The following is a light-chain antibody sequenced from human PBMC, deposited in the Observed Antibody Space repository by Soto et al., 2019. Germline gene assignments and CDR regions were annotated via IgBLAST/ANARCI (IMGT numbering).Light chain of an antibody. V-gene: IGKV3-15*01. CDR1: QNVTSD. CDR2: AAS. CDR3: QQYNNWPQT. J-gene: IGKJ1*01. Sequence: EIVMTQSPATLSVSLGERATLSCGASQNVTSDLAWYQQKPGQAPRLLIFAASTRATGIPARFSGSGSGTEFTLTISSLQSEDFAVSYCQQYNNWPQTFGQGTKVDIK.